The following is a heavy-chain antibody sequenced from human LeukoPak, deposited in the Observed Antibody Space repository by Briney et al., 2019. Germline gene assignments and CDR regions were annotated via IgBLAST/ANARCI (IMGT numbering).Heavy chain of an antibody. J-gene: IGHJ4*02. D-gene: IGHD5-18*01. Sequence: KPSETLSLTCTVSGGSISSYYWSWIRQPPGKGLEWIGYIYYSGSTNYNPSLKSRVTISVDTSKNQFSLELSSVTAADTAVYYCARSGYGYPYDYWGQGTLVTVSS. CDR1: GGSISSYY. CDR2: IYYSGST. CDR3: ARSGYGYPYDY. V-gene: IGHV4-59*08.